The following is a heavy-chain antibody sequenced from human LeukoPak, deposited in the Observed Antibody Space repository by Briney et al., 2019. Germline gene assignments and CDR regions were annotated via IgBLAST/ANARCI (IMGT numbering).Heavy chain of an antibody. D-gene: IGHD3-10*01. V-gene: IGHV1-8*01. J-gene: IGHJ6*02. CDR2: MNPNSGNT. CDR3: ARALGRAPSMVRGVRNYGMDV. CDR1: GYTFTSYD. Sequence: ASVKVSCKASGYTFTSYDINWVRQATGQGLEWMGWMNPNSGNTGYAQKFQGRVTMTRNTSIRTAYMELSSLRSEDTAVYYCARALGRAPSMVRGVRNYGMDVWGQGTTVTVSS.